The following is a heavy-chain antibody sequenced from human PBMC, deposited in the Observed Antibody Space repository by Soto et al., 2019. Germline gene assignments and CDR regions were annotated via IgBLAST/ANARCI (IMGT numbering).Heavy chain of an antibody. CDR3: AKLTYCSGGSCYPGAPGY. CDR2: ISYDGSNK. J-gene: IGHJ4*02. D-gene: IGHD2-15*01. CDR1: GFTFSSYG. Sequence: GSLRLSCAASGFTFSSYGMHWVRQAPGKGLEWVAVISYDGSNKYYADSVKGRFTISRDNSKNTLYLQMNSLRAEDTAVYYCAKLTYCSGGSCYPGAPGYWGQGTLVTVSS. V-gene: IGHV3-30*18.